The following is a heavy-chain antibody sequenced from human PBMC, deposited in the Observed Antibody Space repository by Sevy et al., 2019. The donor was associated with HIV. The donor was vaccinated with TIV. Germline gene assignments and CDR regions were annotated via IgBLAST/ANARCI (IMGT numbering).Heavy chain of an antibody. CDR2: FDPEDGRT. CDR1: GYTLSQLS. J-gene: IGHJ4*02. V-gene: IGHV1-24*01. Sequence: ASVKVSCKVSGYTLSQLSMHWVRQAPGKGLEWVGPFDPEDGRTIYAQKFQGRVTMTEDTSTDTAYMELNSLNSEDTAVYYCATRKDYYDSSGYPFDYWGQGTQVTVSS. D-gene: IGHD3-22*01. CDR3: ATRKDYYDSSGYPFDY.